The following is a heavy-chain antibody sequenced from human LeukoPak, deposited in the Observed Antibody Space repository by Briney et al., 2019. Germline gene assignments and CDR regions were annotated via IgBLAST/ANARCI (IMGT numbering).Heavy chain of an antibody. CDR1: GGSISSYY. CDR2: TFYTGST. V-gene: IGHV4-59*01. J-gene: IGHJ4*02. Sequence: SETLSLTCTVSGGSISSYYWSWIRQPPGKGLEWIGYTFYTGSTNYNPSLKNRVTISVDTSKNQFSLKLSSVTAADTAVYYCARHLGSGSYSARLDYWGQGTLVTVSS. D-gene: IGHD3-10*01. CDR3: ARHLGSGSYSARLDY.